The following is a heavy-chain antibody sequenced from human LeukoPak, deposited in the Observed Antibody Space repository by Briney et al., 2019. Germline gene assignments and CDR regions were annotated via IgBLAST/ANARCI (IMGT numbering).Heavy chain of an antibody. J-gene: IGHJ4*02. Sequence: GRSLRLSCAASGFTFDDYAMHWVRQAPGRGLEWVSGISWNSGSIGYADSVKGRFTISRDNAKNSLYLQMNSLRAEDTALYYCAKDISYDSSGYYGYWGQGTLVTVSS. V-gene: IGHV3-9*01. CDR3: AKDISYDSSGYYGY. CDR1: GFTFDDYA. CDR2: ISWNSGSI. D-gene: IGHD3-22*01.